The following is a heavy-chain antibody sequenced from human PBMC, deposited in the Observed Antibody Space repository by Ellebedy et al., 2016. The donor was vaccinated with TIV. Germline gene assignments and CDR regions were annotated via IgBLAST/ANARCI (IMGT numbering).Heavy chain of an antibody. V-gene: IGHV3-23*01. Sequence: GESLKISCAASGFTFSSYAMNWIRQAPGKGLEWVSVISGGGETTSYADSVKGRFTISRDNSKNMLFLQMNSLSAEDTALYYCAKGRKLIRSSSLDYWGQGTLVTVSS. CDR1: GFTFSSYA. CDR2: ISGGGETT. J-gene: IGHJ4*02. D-gene: IGHD3-22*01. CDR3: AKGRKLIRSSSLDY.